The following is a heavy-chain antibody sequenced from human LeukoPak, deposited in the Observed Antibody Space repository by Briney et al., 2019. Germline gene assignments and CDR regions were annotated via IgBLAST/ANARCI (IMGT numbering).Heavy chain of an antibody. J-gene: IGHJ4*02. D-gene: IGHD3-16*01. Sequence: GGSLRLSCAASGFTFSSYAMSWVRQAPGRGLVWVSRISSDGSSTIYADSVKGRFTISRDNAKNTLYLQMNSLRAEDTAVYYCARDWGGYGPTSHDYWGQGTLVTVSS. CDR1: GFTFSSYA. CDR2: ISSDGSST. CDR3: ARDWGGYGPTSHDY. V-gene: IGHV3-74*01.